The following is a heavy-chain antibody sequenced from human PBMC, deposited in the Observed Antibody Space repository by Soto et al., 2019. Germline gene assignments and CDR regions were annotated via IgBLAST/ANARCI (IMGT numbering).Heavy chain of an antibody. CDR2: LSGVGDAT. D-gene: IGHD1-1*01. V-gene: IGHV3-23*01. Sequence: EVQLLESGGDLVQPGGSLRLSCAASGFTFDSFAMTWVRQAPGKGLEWVSALSGVGDATNYADSVKGRFTISRDNSKNTLYLQINSLTPEDTAVYYCAKATNAWTYHFDYWGQGTPVTVSS. J-gene: IGHJ4*02. CDR1: GFTFDSFA. CDR3: AKATNAWTYHFDY.